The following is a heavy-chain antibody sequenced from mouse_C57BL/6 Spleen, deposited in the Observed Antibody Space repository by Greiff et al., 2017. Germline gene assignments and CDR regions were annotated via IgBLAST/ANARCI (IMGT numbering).Heavy chain of an antibody. CDR1: GFTFSDFY. Sequence: EVQLVESGGGLVQSGRSLRLSCATSGFTFSDFYMEWVRQAPGEGLEWIAASRNKANDYTTEYSASVKGRFIVSRDTSQSILYLQMNALRAEDTAIYYCAREKYYGFDYWGQGTTLTVSS. CDR3: AREKYYGFDY. CDR2: SRNKANDYTT. V-gene: IGHV7-1*01. D-gene: IGHD1-1*01. J-gene: IGHJ2*01.